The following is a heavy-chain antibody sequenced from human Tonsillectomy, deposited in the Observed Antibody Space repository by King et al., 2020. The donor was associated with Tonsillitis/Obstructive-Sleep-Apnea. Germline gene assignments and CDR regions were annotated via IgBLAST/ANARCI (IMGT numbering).Heavy chain of an antibody. D-gene: IGHD3-16*01. J-gene: IGHJ4*02. CDR1: GGSISSTKW. Sequence: VQLQESGPGLVKPSGTLSLTCAVSGGSISSTKWWSWVRQPPGKGLEWIGEIHHSGSTNHNPSLKNRVSMSVDKSKNQFSLRLSSVTAADTAVYYCASAKGDFAIDHWGQGTLVTGSS. CDR3: ASAKGDFAIDH. CDR2: IHHSGST. V-gene: IGHV4-4*02.